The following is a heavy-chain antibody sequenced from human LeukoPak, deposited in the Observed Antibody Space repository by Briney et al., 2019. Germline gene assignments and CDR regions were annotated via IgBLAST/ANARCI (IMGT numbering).Heavy chain of an antibody. J-gene: IGHJ4*02. CDR3: ARDAGSSWFYFDS. D-gene: IGHD6-13*01. CDR1: GFTFSNYW. V-gene: IGHV3-7*01. CDR2: IKQDESEK. Sequence: GGSLRLSCAASGFTFSNYWMSWVRQAPGKGLEWVANIKQDESEKNYVDSVKGRFTISRDNAKSSLFLQMNSLRAEDTAMYYCARDAGSSWFYFDSWGQGTLVTVSS.